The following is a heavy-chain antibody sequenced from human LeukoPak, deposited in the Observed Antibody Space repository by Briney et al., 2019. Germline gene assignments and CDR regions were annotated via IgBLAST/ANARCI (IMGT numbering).Heavy chain of an antibody. Sequence: GGSLRLSCAASGFTFSSYGMHWVRQAPGKGLEWVAFIRYDGSNKYYAGSVKGRFTISRDNSKNTLYLQMNSLRAEDTAVYYCAKDFVGGYSYGYRENTPFDYWGQGTLVTVSS. CDR1: GFTFSSYG. D-gene: IGHD5-18*01. V-gene: IGHV3-30*02. J-gene: IGHJ4*02. CDR3: AKDFVGGYSYGYRENTPFDY. CDR2: IRYDGSNK.